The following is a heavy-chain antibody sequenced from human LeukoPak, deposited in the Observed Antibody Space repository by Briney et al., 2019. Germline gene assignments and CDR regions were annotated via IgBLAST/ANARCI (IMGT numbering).Heavy chain of an antibody. CDR1: GFSLSTSGVG. V-gene: IGHV2-5*02. CDR3: AHISTIFGLLIIDY. Sequence: SGPTLVKPTQTLTLTCTFSGFSLSTSGVGVGWIRQPPGKALEWLALIYWDGDRRYTPNLRSRVTITKDTSKNQVVLTMTNMDPVDTATYYCAHISTIFGLLIIDYWGQGTLLTVSS. D-gene: IGHD3-3*02. CDR2: IYWDGDR. J-gene: IGHJ4*02.